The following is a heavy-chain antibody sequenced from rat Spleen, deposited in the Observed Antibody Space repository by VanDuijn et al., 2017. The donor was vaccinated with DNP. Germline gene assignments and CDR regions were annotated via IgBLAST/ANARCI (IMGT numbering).Heavy chain of an antibody. Sequence: EVQLVESGGGLVQAGRSLKLSCAASGFTFSKYGMAWVRQAPTKGLEWVASISTSGEYTHYRDSVKGRFTISRDNAKSTLYLQMDSLRSEETATYYCAKAGGYSPWYFDYWGQGVMVTVSS. CDR2: ISTSGEYT. CDR1: GFTFSKYG. J-gene: IGHJ2*01. CDR3: AKAGGYSPWYFDY. D-gene: IGHD1-11*01. V-gene: IGHV5S11*01.